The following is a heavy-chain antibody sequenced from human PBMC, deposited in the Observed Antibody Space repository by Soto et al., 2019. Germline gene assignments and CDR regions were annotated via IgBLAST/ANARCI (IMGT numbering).Heavy chain of an antibody. D-gene: IGHD2-21*02. Sequence: SVSNAWMNWVRQAPGKGLEWVGRIKSKTDGGTTDYAAPVKGRFTISRDDSKNTLYLQMNSLKTEDTAVYYCTTDLPRGRQKNVVVTALHAFDIWGQGTMVTVSS. CDR3: TTDLPRGRQKNVVVTALHAFDI. J-gene: IGHJ3*02. V-gene: IGHV3-15*07. CDR2: IKSKTDGGTT. CDR1: SVSNAW.